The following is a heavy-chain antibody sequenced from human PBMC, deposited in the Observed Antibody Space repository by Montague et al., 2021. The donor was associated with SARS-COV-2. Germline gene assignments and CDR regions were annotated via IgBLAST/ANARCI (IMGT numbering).Heavy chain of an antibody. Sequence: SETLSLTCTVSGGSISSYYWIWIRQPPGKGLEWIGYIYYSGSTNXNPSLKSRVTISVDTSKNQFSLKLSSVTAADTAVYYCARTYYDILTGYYNRGAFDIWGQGTMVTVSS. CDR3: ARTYYDILTGYYNRGAFDI. V-gene: IGHV4-59*08. CDR1: GGSISSYY. CDR2: IYYSGST. D-gene: IGHD3-9*01. J-gene: IGHJ3*02.